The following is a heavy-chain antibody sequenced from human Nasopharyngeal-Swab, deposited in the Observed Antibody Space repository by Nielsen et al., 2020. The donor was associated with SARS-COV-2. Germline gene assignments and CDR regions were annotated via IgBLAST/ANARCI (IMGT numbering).Heavy chain of an antibody. D-gene: IGHD1-26*01. J-gene: IGHJ6*03. CDR2: ISAYNGNT. Sequence: ASVKVSCKASGYTFTSYGISWVRQAPGQGLEWMGWISAYNGNTNYAQKLQGRVTMTTDTSTSTAYMELRSLRSDDTAVYYCARALGGSYSYYYYYYMDVWGKGTTVTVSS. CDR3: ARALGGSYSYYYYYYMDV. CDR1: GYTFTSYG. V-gene: IGHV1-18*01.